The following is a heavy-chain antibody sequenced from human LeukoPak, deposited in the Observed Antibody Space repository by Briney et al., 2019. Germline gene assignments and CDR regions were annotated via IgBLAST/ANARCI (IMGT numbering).Heavy chain of an antibody. V-gene: IGHV4-39*01. CDR1: GGSISSSSYY. CDR2: IYYSGST. CDR3: ARSVRNQRFRRVGTDY. Sequence: SETLSLTCTVSGGSISSSSYYWGWIRQPPGKGLEWIGSIYYSGSTYYNPSLKSRVTISVDTSKNQFSLKLGSVTAADTAVYYCARSVRNQRFRRVGTDYWGQGTLVTVSS. D-gene: IGHD4-23*01. J-gene: IGHJ4*02.